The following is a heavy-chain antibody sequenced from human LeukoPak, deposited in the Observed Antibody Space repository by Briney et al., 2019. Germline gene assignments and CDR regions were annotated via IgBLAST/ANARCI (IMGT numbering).Heavy chain of an antibody. D-gene: IGHD6-13*01. CDR3: ARVAAAGKGFDY. Sequence: PGGSLRLSCAASGFTFSSYAMSWVRQATGKGLDWVSAIDIAGDAYYPGSVKGRFTISRENAKNSLYLQMNSLRAGDTAVYYCARVAAAGKGFDYWGQGTLVTVSS. CDR2: IDIAGDA. J-gene: IGHJ4*02. V-gene: IGHV3-13*01. CDR1: GFTFSSYA.